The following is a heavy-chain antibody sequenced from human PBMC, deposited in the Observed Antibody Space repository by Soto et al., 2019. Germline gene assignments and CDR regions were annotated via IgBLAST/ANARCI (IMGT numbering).Heavy chain of an antibody. CDR2: ILPIFGTT. J-gene: IGHJ6*02. D-gene: IGHD2-21*01. CDR3: AMNVVSDYGMDI. V-gene: IGHV1-69*01. Sequence: QVQLVQSGAEVKRPGSSVKVSCKTSGGTFSSFGISWVRQAPGQGFEWIGWILPIFGTTNYAQTLQGRVTITADESTSTAYMELSSLGSDDTAVYYRAMNVVSDYGMDIWGQGTTVTVAS. CDR1: GGTFSSFG.